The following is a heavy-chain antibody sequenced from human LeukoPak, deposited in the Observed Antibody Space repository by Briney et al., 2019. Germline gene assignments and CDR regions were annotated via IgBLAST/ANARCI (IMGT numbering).Heavy chain of an antibody. Sequence: GASVKVSCKASGYTFTSYYMHWVRQAPGQGLEWMGIINPSSGGATYAQKFQGRVTMTRDTSTSTVYMDLRSLRSEDTAVYFCARDMQAVPSNWFDPGGQGTLVTVSS. CDR1: GYTFTSYY. D-gene: IGHD6-19*01. J-gene: IGHJ5*02. CDR3: ARDMQAVPSNWFDP. V-gene: IGHV1-46*01. CDR2: INPSSGGA.